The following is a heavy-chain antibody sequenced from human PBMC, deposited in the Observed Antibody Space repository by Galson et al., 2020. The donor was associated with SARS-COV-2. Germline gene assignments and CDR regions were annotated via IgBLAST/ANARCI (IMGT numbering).Heavy chain of an antibody. CDR1: GFTFSDYY. V-gene: IGHV3-11*06. CDR3: ARDCSGGSCYVS. D-gene: IGHD2-15*01. J-gene: IGHJ5*02. CDR2: ISSSSSYT. Sequence: GGSLRLSCAASGFTFSDYYMSWIRQAPGKGLEWVSYISSSSSYTNYADSVKGRFTISRDNAKNSLYLQMNSLRAEDTAVYYCARDCSGGSCYVSWGQVTLVTVSS.